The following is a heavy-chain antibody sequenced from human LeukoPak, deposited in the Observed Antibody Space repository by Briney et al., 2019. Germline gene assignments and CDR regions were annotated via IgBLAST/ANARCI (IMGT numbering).Heavy chain of an antibody. CDR2: IRYDGSTK. Sequence: GGSLRLSCAASGFTFSSYGMHWVRQAPGKGLEGVAFIRYDGSTKFYADSVKGGLTISRDNYENTLYLQMNRLRAEDTAVYYCAKDQSGTYYFDYWGQGTLVTVSS. D-gene: IGHD1-26*01. V-gene: IGHV3-30*02. CDR3: AKDQSGTYYFDY. CDR1: GFTFSSYG. J-gene: IGHJ4*02.